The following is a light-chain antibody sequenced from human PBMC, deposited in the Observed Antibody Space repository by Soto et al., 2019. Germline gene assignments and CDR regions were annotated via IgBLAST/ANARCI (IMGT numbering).Light chain of an antibody. J-gene: IGKJ3*01. CDR3: QQDGSSPT. Sequence: ELVLTQSPGTLSLSPGERATLSCRASQSVSSSYLAWYQQKPGQAPRLLIYGASSRATGIPDRFSGSGSGTDFTLTISRLEPEDFAVYYCQQDGSSPTFGPGTKVDIK. CDR2: GAS. V-gene: IGKV3-20*01. CDR1: QSVSSSY.